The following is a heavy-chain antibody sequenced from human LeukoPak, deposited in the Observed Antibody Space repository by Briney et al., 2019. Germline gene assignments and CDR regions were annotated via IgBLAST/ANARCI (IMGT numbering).Heavy chain of an antibody. V-gene: IGHV3-48*03. D-gene: IGHD2-2*01. J-gene: IGHJ4*02. CDR2: ISSSGSTI. CDR3: ARDRGEGYCSSTSCYDHFDY. Sequence: GGSLRLSCAASGFTFSSYEMNWVRQAPGKGLEWVSYISSSGSTIYYADSVKGRFTISRDNAKNSLYLQMNSLRAEDTAVYYCARDRGEGYCSSTSCYDHFDYWGQGTLVTVSS. CDR1: GFTFSSYE.